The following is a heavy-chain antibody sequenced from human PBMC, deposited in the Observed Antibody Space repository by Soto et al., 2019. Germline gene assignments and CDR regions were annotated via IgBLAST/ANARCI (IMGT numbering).Heavy chain of an antibody. CDR3: AKDDYDFWSGYPIGPPFDS. CDR2: ISGSGGST. V-gene: IGHV3-23*01. CDR1: GFTFSSYA. J-gene: IGHJ4*02. Sequence: GGSLRLACAASGFTFSSYAMSWVRQAPGKGLEWVSAISGSGGSTYYADSVKGRFTISRDNSKNTLYLQMNSLRAADTAVYYCAKDDYDFWSGYPIGPPFDSWGQGTLVTVSS. D-gene: IGHD3-3*01.